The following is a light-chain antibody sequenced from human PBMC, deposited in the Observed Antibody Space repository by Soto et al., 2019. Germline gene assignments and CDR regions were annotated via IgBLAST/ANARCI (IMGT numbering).Light chain of an antibody. CDR3: MQALQTPYT. V-gene: IGKV2-28*01. Sequence: DIVVTQYPLSLPVTPGERASISCRSGQSLLHSNGYTYLDWYMQKPGQSTKLLIYFYSNRASGVPDRLSGSGSGKDFTMKISTVEAEDVGAYYCMQALQTPYTFGKGT. CDR2: FYS. J-gene: IGKJ2*01. CDR1: QSLLHSNGYTY.